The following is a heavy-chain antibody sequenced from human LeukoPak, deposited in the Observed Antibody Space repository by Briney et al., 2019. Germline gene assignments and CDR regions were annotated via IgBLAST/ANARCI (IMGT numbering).Heavy chain of an antibody. CDR1: GGSFSGYY. CDR3: ARAPLGCIDY. J-gene: IGHJ4*02. CDR2: INHSGST. D-gene: IGHD3-16*01. Sequence: SETLSLTCAVYGGSFSGYYWSWIRQPPGKGLEWIGEINHSGSTNYNPSLKSRVTISVDTSKNQFSLKPSSVTAADTAVYYCARAPLGCIDYWGQGTLVTVSS. V-gene: IGHV4-34*01.